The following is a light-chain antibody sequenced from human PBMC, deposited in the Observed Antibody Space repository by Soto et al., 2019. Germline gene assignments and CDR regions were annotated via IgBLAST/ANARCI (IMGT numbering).Light chain of an antibody. CDR2: GAF. Sequence: EIVLTQSPGTLSLSPGERATVSCRASQGVTSNYLAWYQQKPGQAPRLLIYGAFRRPTGIPDRFSGSGSGTDFTLTISRLEPEDFAVYHCQQYGTSPWTFGQGTKVEVK. V-gene: IGKV3-20*01. CDR1: QGVTSNY. CDR3: QQYGTSPWT. J-gene: IGKJ1*01.